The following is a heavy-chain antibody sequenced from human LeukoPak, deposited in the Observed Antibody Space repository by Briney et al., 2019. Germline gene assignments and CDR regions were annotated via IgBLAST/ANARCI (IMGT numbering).Heavy chain of an antibody. Sequence: ASVKVSCKASGYTFTGYYMHWVRQAPGQGLEWMGWINPNSGGTNYAQKFQGRATMTRDKSISTAYMELSRLRSDDTAVYYCARSGRGMTTVTRGRPPITDNTHEEHDAFDIWGQGTMVTVSS. D-gene: IGHD4-17*01. CDR3: ARSGRGMTTVTRGRPPITDNTHEEHDAFDI. CDR2: INPNSGGT. J-gene: IGHJ3*02. CDR1: GYTFTGYY. V-gene: IGHV1-2*02.